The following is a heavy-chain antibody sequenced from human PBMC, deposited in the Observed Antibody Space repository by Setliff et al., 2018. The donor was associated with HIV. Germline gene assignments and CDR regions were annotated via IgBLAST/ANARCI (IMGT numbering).Heavy chain of an antibody. CDR1: GGSVIKDNFY. Sequence: SETLSLTCSVSGGSVIKDNFYWGWIRQAPAKGLEWIGYIHHSGSSSHNPSLKSRLTTSINASKSQFSLRLSSVTAADTAVYYCASGWVRQSRRFGGVIVLPPFDYWGQGTLVTVSS. D-gene: IGHD3-16*02. J-gene: IGHJ4*02. V-gene: IGHV4-31*03. CDR3: ASGWVRQSRRFGGVIVLPPFDY. CDR2: IHHSGSS.